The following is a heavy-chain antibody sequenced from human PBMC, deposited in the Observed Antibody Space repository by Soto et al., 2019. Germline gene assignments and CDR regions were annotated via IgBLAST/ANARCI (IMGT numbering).Heavy chain of an antibody. J-gene: IGHJ2*01. V-gene: IGHV3-23*01. CDR3: PAEGGIRGGLQVLAFLLNRSSDL. D-gene: IGHD3-3*02. CDR2: ISGSGGST. Sequence: KGLEWVSAISGSGGSTYYADSVKGRFTISRDNSKNTLYLQMNSLRAEDTAVYFCPAEGGIRGGLQVLAFLLNRSSDL.